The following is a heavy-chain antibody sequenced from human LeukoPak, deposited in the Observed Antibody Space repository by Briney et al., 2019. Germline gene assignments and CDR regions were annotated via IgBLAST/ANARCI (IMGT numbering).Heavy chain of an antibody. CDR3: VRRFDS. CDR1: GFTFSGYE. CDR2: ISSGGDTI. J-gene: IGHJ4*02. V-gene: IGHV3-48*03. Sequence: GGSLRLSCAASGFTFSGYEMNWVRQAPGKGPEWLSYISSGGDTIHYADSVKGRFTISRDNAKSSLYLQMNNLRAKDTAVYYCVRRFDSWGQGTLVTVSS.